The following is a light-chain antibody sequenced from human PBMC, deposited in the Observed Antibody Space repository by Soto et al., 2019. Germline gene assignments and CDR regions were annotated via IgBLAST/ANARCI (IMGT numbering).Light chain of an antibody. J-gene: IGKJ2*01. CDR1: QSVRRN. Sequence: EIVMTQSPATLSVSPGERATLSCRASQSVRRNLAWYQQKPGQPPRLLIYDASTRATGVPARFGGSGSGTEFTLNINGLQAEVFAVYYCRLYGDGPPDTFGQGTKVE. V-gene: IGKV3-15*01. CDR3: RLYGDGPPDT. CDR2: DAS.